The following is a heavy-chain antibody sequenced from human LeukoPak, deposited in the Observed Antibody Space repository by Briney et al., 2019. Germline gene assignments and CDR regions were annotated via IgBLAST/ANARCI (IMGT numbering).Heavy chain of an antibody. D-gene: IGHD3-10*01. CDR1: GFTVSTNY. V-gene: IGHV3-15*01. Sequence: GGSLRLSCAASGFTVSTNYMGWVRQAPGKGLEWVGRIKSKTDSGTTDYAAPVKGTFTISRDDSKNTLYLQMNSLKTEDTGVYYCTTEPGRYYFWGQGTLVTVSS. CDR3: TTEPGRYYF. CDR2: IKSKTDSGTT. J-gene: IGHJ4*02.